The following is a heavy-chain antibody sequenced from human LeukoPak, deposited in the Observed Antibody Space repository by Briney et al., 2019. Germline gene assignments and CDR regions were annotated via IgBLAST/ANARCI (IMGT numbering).Heavy chain of an antibody. Sequence: GGSLRLSCAASGFTFSSYSMNWVRQAPGKGLEWVSTISGSGDRTYYADSVKGRFTISRDNSKNTLFLHMNSLRAEDTAVYSCAKGYYGSGSYGWFDYWGQGTPVTVSS. CDR1: GFTFSSYS. D-gene: IGHD3-10*01. CDR2: ISGSGDRT. CDR3: AKGYYGSGSYGWFDY. V-gene: IGHV3-23*01. J-gene: IGHJ4*02.